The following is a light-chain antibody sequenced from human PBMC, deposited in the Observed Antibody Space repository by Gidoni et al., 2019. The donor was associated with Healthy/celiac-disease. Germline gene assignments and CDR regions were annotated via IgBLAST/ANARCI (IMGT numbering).Light chain of an antibody. CDR2: GAS. Sequence: EIVMTQSPATLSVSPGERATLSCRASQSVSSNLAWYQQKPGQAPRLLIYGASTRATGIPARFSGSGSGTELTLTIIRLQSEDFAFYYCQHYNHWPITFGQGTRLEIK. CDR3: QHYNHWPIT. J-gene: IGKJ5*01. CDR1: QSVSSN. V-gene: IGKV3-15*01.